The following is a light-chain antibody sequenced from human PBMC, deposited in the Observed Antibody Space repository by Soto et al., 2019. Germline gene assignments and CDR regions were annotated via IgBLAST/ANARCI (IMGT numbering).Light chain of an antibody. CDR3: QHYNTWPWT. J-gene: IGKJ1*01. Sequence: EIVLAQSPGTLSLSPGERVTLSCRASQSVSSSHLAWYQQKPGQAPRLLISGASTRAAGIPARFSGSGSGTEFTLTISSLQSEDFAVYYCQHYNTWPWTFGQGTKVDIK. V-gene: IGKV3-15*01. CDR1: QSVSSSH. CDR2: GAS.